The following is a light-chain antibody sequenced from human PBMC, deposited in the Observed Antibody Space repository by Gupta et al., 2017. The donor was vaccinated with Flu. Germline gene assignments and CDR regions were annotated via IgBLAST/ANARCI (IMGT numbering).Light chain of an antibody. V-gene: IGLV2-14*01. J-gene: IGLJ3*02. CDR2: EVN. Sequence: SLLISCTGTSSDIGFDNYISWYQHPPGTAPKLLIFEVNNRPSGISSRLSGSKSDNTASLTISGLQTEDEADYYCSSFTETNARVFGGGTKVTVL. CDR3: SSFTETNARV. CDR1: SSDIGFDNY.